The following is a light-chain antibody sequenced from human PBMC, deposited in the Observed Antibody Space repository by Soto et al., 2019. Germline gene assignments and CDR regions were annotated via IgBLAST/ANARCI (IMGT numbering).Light chain of an antibody. CDR2: WAS. Sequence: DIVMTQSPDSLAVSLGERATINCKSSQSVLYSSNNKNYLAWYQQKPGQPPKLLIYWASTRESGVPDRFSGSGSGKDFTLTISSLQAEDVAVYYCQHYYSTPETFGQGTKVEIK. V-gene: IGKV4-1*01. CDR1: QSVLYSSNNKNY. CDR3: QHYYSTPET. J-gene: IGKJ1*01.